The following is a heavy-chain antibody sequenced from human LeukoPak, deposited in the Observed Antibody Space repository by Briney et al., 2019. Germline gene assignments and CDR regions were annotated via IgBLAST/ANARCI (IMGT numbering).Heavy chain of an antibody. D-gene: IGHD4-17*01. CDR2: ISGSGGST. CDR1: GFTFSSDA. V-gene: IGHV3-23*01. Sequence: PGGSLRLSCAASGFTFSSDAMSWVRQAPGKGLGWVSAISGSGGSTYYADSVKGRFTISRDNSKNTLYLQMNSLSAEDTAVYYCAKARNPTVTRLGYYYGMDVWGKGTTVTVSS. J-gene: IGHJ6*04. CDR3: AKARNPTVTRLGYYYGMDV.